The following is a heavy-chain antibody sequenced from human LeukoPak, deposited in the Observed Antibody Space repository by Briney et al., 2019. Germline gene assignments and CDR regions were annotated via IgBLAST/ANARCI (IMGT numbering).Heavy chain of an antibody. CDR3: ARDYYDSSGSHHFDY. V-gene: IGHV4-34*01. CDR1: GGSFSIYY. CDR2: INHSGST. J-gene: IGHJ4*02. Sequence: PSETLSLTCAVYGGSFSIYYWSWIRQPPGKGLEWIGEINHSGSTNYNPSLKSRVTISVDTSKNQFSLKLSSVTAADTAVYYCARDYYDSSGSHHFDYWGQGTLVTVSS. D-gene: IGHD3-22*01.